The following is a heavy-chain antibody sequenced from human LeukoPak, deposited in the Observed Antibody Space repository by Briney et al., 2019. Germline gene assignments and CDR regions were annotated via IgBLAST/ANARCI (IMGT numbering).Heavy chain of an antibody. CDR1: GDSVSSNSAS. V-gene: IGHV6-1*01. CDR2: TYYRSKWYN. CDR3: ARGGGCSGGSCFTFDY. J-gene: IGHJ4*02. Sequence: SQTLSLTCAISGDSVSSNSASWNWIRQSPSRGLEWLGRTYYRSKWYNDYAVSVKSRITINPDTSKNQFSLQLNSVNPEDTAVYYCARGGGCSGGSCFTFDYWGQGTLVTVSS. D-gene: IGHD2-15*01.